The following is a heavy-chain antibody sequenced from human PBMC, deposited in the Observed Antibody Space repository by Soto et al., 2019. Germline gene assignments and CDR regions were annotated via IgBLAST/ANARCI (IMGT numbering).Heavy chain of an antibody. Sequence: PSETLSLTCAVSGGSISSGGYSWSWIRQPPGKGLEWIGYIYHSGSTYYNPSLKSRVTISVDRSKNQFSLKLSSVPAADTAVYYCAREGPYNWFDPWGQGTLVTVSS. CDR2: IYHSGST. CDR1: GGSISSGGYS. V-gene: IGHV4-30-2*01. CDR3: AREGPYNWFDP. J-gene: IGHJ5*02.